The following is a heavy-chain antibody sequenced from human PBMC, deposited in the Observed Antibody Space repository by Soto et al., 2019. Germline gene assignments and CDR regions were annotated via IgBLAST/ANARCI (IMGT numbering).Heavy chain of an antibody. V-gene: IGHV3-23*01. J-gene: IGHJ4*02. D-gene: IGHD1-1*01. CDR1: GFTFSSYT. Sequence: GGSLRLSCAASGFTFSSYTMSWVRQAPGKGLEWVSGISGSGGSTYYADSVKGRFTISRDNSKNTLYLQMNGLRADDTAVYYCGEGRPYGNQGAFDSWGQGNLVTVSS. CDR3: GEGRPYGNQGAFDS. CDR2: ISGSGGST.